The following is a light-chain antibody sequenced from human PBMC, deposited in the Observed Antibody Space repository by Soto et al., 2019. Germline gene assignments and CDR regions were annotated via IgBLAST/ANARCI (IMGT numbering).Light chain of an antibody. V-gene: IGLV1-40*01. J-gene: IGLJ2*01. CDR3: QSFDKYLSAVV. CDR2: DNT. Sequence: QPVLTQPPSVSGAPGERVTISCTGSSSDIGAGYRVRWYQQVPGTAPKLLIYDNTNRPSGVPARFSGSKSGTSAALAISGLQAEDEADYYCQSFDKYLSAVVFGGGTKVTVL. CDR1: SSDIGAGYR.